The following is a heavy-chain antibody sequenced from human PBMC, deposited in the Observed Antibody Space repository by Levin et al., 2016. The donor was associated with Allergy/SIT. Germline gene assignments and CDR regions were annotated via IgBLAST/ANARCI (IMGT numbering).Heavy chain of an antibody. Sequence: GESLKISCKGSGYSFTSYWISWVRQMPGKGLEWMGRIDPSDSDTNYSPSFRGHVTISVDKSISTAYLQWSSLKASDTAMYYCARRGQLAFYNWFDPWGQGTLVTVSS. J-gene: IGHJ5*02. CDR3: ARRGQLAFYNWFDP. V-gene: IGHV5-10-1*01. CDR1: GYSFTSYW. CDR2: IDPSDSDT. D-gene: IGHD6-13*01.